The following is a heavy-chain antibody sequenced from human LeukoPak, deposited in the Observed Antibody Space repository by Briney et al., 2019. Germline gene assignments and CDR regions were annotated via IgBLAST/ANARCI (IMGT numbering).Heavy chain of an antibody. J-gene: IGHJ6*02. CDR2: INHNGNVN. CDR3: ARGGGLDV. V-gene: IGHV3-7*03. Sequence: GGSLRLSCAASGFTFSSYWMNWARQAPGKGLEWVASINHNGNVNYYVDSVKGRFTISRDNAKNSLYPQMSNLRAEDTAVYFCARGGGLDVWGQGATVTVSS. CDR1: GFTFSSYW. D-gene: IGHD3-16*01.